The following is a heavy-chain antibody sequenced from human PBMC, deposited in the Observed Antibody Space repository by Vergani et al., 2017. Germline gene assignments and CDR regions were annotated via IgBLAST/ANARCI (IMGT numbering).Heavy chain of an antibody. CDR2: INHSGST. D-gene: IGHD2-2*01. V-gene: IGHV4-34*01. J-gene: IGHJ6*02. CDR3: ARGYFLVVVPAGYGMDV. Sequence: QVQLQQWGAGLLKPSETLSLTFAVYGGSFSGYYWSWIGQPPGKGLEWIGEINHSGSTNYNPSLKSRVTISVDTSKNQFSLKLSSVTAADTAVYYCARGYFLVVVPAGYGMDVWGQGTTVTVSS. CDR1: GGSFSGYY.